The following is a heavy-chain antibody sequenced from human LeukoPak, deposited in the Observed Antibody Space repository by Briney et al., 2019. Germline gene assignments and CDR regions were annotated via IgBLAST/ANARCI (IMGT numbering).Heavy chain of an antibody. J-gene: IGHJ4*02. D-gene: IGHD4-17*01. CDR1: GFTFSSYD. V-gene: IGHV3-13*01. CDR3: ARGGYYGDYRGFGY. CDR2: IGTAGDT. Sequence: AGGSLRLSCAASGFTFSSYDMPWVRQATGKGLEWVSAIGTAGDTYYPGSVKGRFTISRENAKNSLYLQMNSLRAGDTAVYYCARGGYYGDYRGFGYWGQGTLVTVSS.